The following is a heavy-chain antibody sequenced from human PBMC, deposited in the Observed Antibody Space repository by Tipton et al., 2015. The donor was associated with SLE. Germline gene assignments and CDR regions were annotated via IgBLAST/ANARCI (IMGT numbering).Heavy chain of an antibody. CDR3: VKDGAMPGGMGV. V-gene: IGHV3-43*01. CDR2: INWDGSST. CDR1: GFTFDNYG. Sequence: GSLRLSCAASGFTFDNYGMHWVRQAPGKGLEWVSFINWDGSSTYYADSVKGRFTISRDNNKNSLYLQMNSLRTEDTALYYCVKDGAMPGGMGVWGQGTTVTVSS. D-gene: IGHD2-2*01. J-gene: IGHJ6*02.